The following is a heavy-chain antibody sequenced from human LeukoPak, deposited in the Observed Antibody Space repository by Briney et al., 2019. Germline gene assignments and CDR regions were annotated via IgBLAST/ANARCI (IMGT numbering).Heavy chain of an antibody. D-gene: IGHD6-13*01. V-gene: IGHV3-15*01. CDR2: IKSETDGGTT. CDR1: GFTFNNAW. J-gene: IGHJ4*02. CDR3: TTVSTIAVAGSN. Sequence: KPGGSLRLSCAASGFTFNNAWMSWVRQAPGRGLEWVGRIKSETDGGTTDYAAPVKGRFTISRDDSKTTLYLQMNSLKTEDTAEHYGTTVSTIAVAGSNWGQGTLVTVSS.